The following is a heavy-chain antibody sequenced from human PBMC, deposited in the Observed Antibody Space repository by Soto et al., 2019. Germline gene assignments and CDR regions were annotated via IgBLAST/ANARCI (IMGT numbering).Heavy chain of an antibody. CDR3: ARRLGNSGSYPSDNWFDP. Sequence: PSETLSLTCAVYGGSFSGYYWSWIRQPPGKGLEWIGEINHSGSTNYNPSLKSRVTISVDTSKNQFSLKLRSGTAADTGVYYCARRLGNSGSYPSDNWFDPWGQETLVTVSS. CDR1: GGSFSGYY. D-gene: IGHD1-26*01. V-gene: IGHV4-34*01. J-gene: IGHJ5*02. CDR2: INHSGST.